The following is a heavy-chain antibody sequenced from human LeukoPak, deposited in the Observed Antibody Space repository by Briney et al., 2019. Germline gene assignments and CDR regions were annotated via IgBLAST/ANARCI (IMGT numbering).Heavy chain of an antibody. J-gene: IGHJ3*02. Sequence: GGSLRLSCAASGLAFSSYWMSWVRQAPGKGLEWVANIKQDGSEKYYVDSVKGRFTISRDNAKNSLYLQMNSLRAEDTAVYYCARVGSYCGGDCYPWAFDIWGQGTMVTVSS. D-gene: IGHD2-21*02. CDR1: GLAFSSYW. V-gene: IGHV3-7*01. CDR3: ARVGSYCGGDCYPWAFDI. CDR2: IKQDGSEK.